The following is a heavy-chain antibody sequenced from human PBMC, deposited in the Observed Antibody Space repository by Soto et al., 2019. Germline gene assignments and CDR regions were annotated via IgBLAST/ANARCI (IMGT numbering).Heavy chain of an antibody. D-gene: IGHD6-13*01. Sequence: EVQLVESGGGSVQPGGSLRLSCAASGFTFNTWMHWVRQAPGKGLVWLSGINSDGSSVTYADSVKGRFIISRDNAKDTLYLQMNSLTAEDTAIYYWTRGASGYGNFDYWGPGVLVTVSS. CDR3: TRGASGYGNFDY. CDR1: GFTFNTW. V-gene: IGHV3-74*03. J-gene: IGHJ4*02. CDR2: INSDGSSV.